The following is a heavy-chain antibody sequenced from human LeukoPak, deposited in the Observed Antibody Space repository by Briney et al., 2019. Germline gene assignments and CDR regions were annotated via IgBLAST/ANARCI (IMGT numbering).Heavy chain of an antibody. CDR1: GFTFSSYG. V-gene: IGHV3-33*01. CDR2: IWYDGSNK. CDR3: AREEDGMDV. Sequence: GGSLRLSCAASGFTFSSYGMHWVRQAPGKGLEWVAVIWYDGSNKYYADSVKGRFTISRDNAKNSLYLQMDSLRAEDTAVYYCAREEDGMDVWGQGTTVTVSS. J-gene: IGHJ6*02.